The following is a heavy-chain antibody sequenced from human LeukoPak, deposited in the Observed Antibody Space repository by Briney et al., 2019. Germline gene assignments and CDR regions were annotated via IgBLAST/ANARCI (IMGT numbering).Heavy chain of an antibody. D-gene: IGHD6-13*01. V-gene: IGHV3-48*02. J-gene: IGHJ4*02. CDR2: ISGSGITI. Sequence: GGSLRLSFASSGFSVTTYSRNLFRQAPGKGLEWLSYISGSGITIYYADSVKGRFTISRDNAKNSLYLQMNRLRDDDSAVYYGARGPAAAIDYWGQGPLVTVSS. CDR3: ARGPAAAIDY. CDR1: GFSVTTYS.